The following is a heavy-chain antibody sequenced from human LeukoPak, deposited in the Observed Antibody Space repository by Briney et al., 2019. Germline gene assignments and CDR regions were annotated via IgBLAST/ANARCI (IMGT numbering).Heavy chain of an antibody. CDR2: FDPEDGET. Sequence: ASVKVSCKVSGYTLTELSMHWVRQAPGKGLEGMGGFDPEDGETIYAQKFQGRVTMTEDTSTDTAYMELSSLRSEDTAVYYRATGVYCSGGSCYSRFDYWGQGTLVTVSS. CDR1: GYTLTELS. V-gene: IGHV1-24*01. D-gene: IGHD2-15*01. CDR3: ATGVYCSGGSCYSRFDY. J-gene: IGHJ4*02.